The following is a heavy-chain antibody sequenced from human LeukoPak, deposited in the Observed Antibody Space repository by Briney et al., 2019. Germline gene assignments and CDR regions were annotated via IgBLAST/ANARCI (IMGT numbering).Heavy chain of an antibody. CDR3: ARVGYCSGGSCYGGGYFDY. V-gene: IGHV3-30*02. Sequence: GGSLRLSCAASGFTFSSYGMHWVRQAPGKGLEWVAFIRVDGSYKDYADSVKGRFTISRDNSKNTLYLQMNSLRAEDTAVYYCARVGYCSGGSCYGGGYFDYWGQGTLVTVSS. J-gene: IGHJ4*02. D-gene: IGHD2-15*01. CDR1: GFTFSSYG. CDR2: IRVDGSYK.